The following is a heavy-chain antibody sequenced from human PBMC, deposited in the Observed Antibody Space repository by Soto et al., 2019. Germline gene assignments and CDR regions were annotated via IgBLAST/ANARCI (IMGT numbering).Heavy chain of an antibody. CDR2: ISSSSSYI. CDR1: GFTFSSYS. CDR3: ASAVDLFFGVAYPSWFDP. V-gene: IGHV3-21*01. D-gene: IGHD3-3*01. Sequence: PGGSLRLSCAASGFTFSSYSMNWVRQAPGKGLEWVSSISSSSSYIYYADSVKGRFTISRDNAKNSLYLQMNSLRAEDTAVYYCASAVDLFFGVAYPSWFDPWGQGTLVTVSS. J-gene: IGHJ5*02.